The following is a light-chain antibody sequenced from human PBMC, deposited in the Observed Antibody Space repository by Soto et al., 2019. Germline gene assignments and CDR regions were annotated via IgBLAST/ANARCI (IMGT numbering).Light chain of an antibody. V-gene: IGKV1-39*01. CDR1: QSINTF. Sequence: DIQMTQSPSSLSASVGDSVSITCRASQSINTFLNWYQVKPGRAPKLLIYAASTLQSGVPSRFSGSGSGTDCTLSISRLQPEDFATYYCQQGYSNPLTFGGGTKV. J-gene: IGKJ4*01. CDR2: AAS. CDR3: QQGYSNPLT.